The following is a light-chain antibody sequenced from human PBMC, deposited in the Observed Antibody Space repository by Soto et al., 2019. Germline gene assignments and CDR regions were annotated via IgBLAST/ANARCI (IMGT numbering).Light chain of an antibody. CDR1: SGHSSYA. CDR3: QTWGTGIRV. V-gene: IGLV4-69*01. J-gene: IGLJ1*01. CDR2: INSDGSH. Sequence: QSVLTQSPSASASLGASVKFIRTLSSGHSSYAIAWHQQQPEKGPRYLMKINSDGSHSKGDGIPDRFSGSSSGAERYLTISSLQSEDEADYYCQTWGTGIRVFGTGTKLTVL.